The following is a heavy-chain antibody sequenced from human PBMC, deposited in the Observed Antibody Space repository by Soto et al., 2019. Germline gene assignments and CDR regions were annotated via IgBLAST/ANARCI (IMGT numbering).Heavy chain of an antibody. D-gene: IGHD5-12*01. CDR2: IYPSDSDT. V-gene: IGHV5-51*03. Sequence: EVQLVQSGAEVKKPGESLKISCQGSRYTFSNYWIGWVRQMPGKGLEWMGIIYPSDSDTRYSPSFQGQVTISADKSFSAMYLQWSSLKASDSAMYYCARLRGGDAKWLLDHWGQGTLVTVSS. CDR3: ARLRGGDAKWLLDH. CDR1: RYTFSNYW. J-gene: IGHJ4*02.